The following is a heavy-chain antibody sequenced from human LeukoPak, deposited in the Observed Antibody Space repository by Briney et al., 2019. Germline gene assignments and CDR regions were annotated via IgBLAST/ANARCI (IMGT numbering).Heavy chain of an antibody. J-gene: IGHJ5*02. Sequence: PGGSLRLSCAASGFTFGSYWMHWVRQAPGKGLVWVSRINFDGSTTNYADSVKGRSTISRDNAKNTLYLQINSLRAEDTAVYYCARDTGVNRFDPWGQGTLVTVSS. CDR1: GFTFGSYW. CDR3: ARDTGVNRFDP. V-gene: IGHV3-74*01. D-gene: IGHD1-14*01. CDR2: INFDGSTT.